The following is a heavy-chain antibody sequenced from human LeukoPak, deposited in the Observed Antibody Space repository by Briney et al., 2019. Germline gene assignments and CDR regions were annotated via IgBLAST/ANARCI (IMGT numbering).Heavy chain of an antibody. CDR2: VRPGDSAR. V-gene: IGHV3-48*02. J-gene: IGHJ4*02. CDR3: ATDSHYAFDF. Sequence: PGGSLRLSCAAFGFTFSNYPMNWVRQAPEKGLEWVSNVRPGDSARSYADSVRGRFTISRDDAKNSLYLQMNSLRDEDTAVYYCATDSHYAFDFWGLGTLVTVSS. CDR1: GFTFSNYP. D-gene: IGHD4-17*01.